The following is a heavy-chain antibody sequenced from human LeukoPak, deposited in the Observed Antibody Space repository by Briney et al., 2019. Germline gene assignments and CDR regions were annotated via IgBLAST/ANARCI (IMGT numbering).Heavy chain of an antibody. CDR1: GFTFSRYW. D-gene: IGHD3-16*01. V-gene: IGHV3-74*01. CDR3: ARESGGIDY. J-gene: IGHJ4*02. Sequence: GGSLRLSCAASGFTFSRYWVYWVRQAPGKGLVWVSRINSDGSSTSYADSVKGRFTISIDNANNTLYLQMNSLRAEDTAVYYCARESGGIDYWGQGTLVTVSS. CDR2: INSDGSST.